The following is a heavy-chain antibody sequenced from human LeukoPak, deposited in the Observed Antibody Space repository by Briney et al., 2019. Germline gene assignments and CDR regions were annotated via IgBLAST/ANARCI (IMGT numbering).Heavy chain of an antibody. D-gene: IGHD3-22*01. CDR2: ISFDGSNK. CDR1: GFTFSSYG. Sequence: GGSLRLSRGPSGFTFSSYGVHWVRPAPRKGREWVADISFDGSNKYYADSVKGRFTISRDNSKNTLYLQMNSLRAEDTAVYYCARGSLDSSGHYYFDSWGQGTLVTVSS. J-gene: IGHJ4*02. V-gene: IGHV3-30-3*01. CDR3: ARGSLDSSGHYYFDS.